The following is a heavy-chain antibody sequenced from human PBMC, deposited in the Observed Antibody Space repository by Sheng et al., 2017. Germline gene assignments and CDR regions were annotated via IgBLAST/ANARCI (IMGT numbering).Heavy chain of an antibody. CDR3: AKADYGAGRRSYYFDY. J-gene: IGHJ4*02. CDR1: GFTFDDYA. V-gene: IGHV3-9*01. CDR2: ITWNSASI. D-gene: IGHD3-10*01. Sequence: VQLVESGGGVVQPGRSLRLSCVASGFTFDDYAMHWVRQAPGKGLEWVSGITWNSASIEYADSVKGRLTISRDNAKNSLYLQMNSLRAEDTALYYCAKADYGAGRRSYYFDYVGPGNAGHRLL.